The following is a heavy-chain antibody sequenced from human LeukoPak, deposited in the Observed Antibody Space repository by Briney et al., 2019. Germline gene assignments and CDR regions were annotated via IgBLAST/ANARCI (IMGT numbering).Heavy chain of an antibody. CDR3: ARDQGDSNAFDI. CDR2: ISAYNGNT. V-gene: IGHV1-18*01. J-gene: IGHJ3*02. D-gene: IGHD2-21*02. CDR1: GYTFSSYV. Sequence: HGASVKVSCKASGYTFSSYVINWVRQAPGQGLEWMGWISAYNGNTNYAQKLQGRVTMTTDTSTNTAYMELRSLRSDDTAVYYCARDQGDSNAFDIWGQGTMVTVSS.